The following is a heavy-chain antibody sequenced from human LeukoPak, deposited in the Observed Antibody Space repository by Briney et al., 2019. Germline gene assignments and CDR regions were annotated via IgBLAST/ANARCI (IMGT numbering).Heavy chain of an antibody. V-gene: IGHV6-1*01. Sequence: SQTLSLTCAISGDSVSSNSAAWNWVRQSPSRGLEWLGRTYYRSKWYTDYAESVKSRITINPDTSKNQFSLQVNSVAPEDTAVYYCARGSSRIYYYDSSGYSHAFDYWGQGILVTVSS. CDR1: GDSVSSNSAA. J-gene: IGHJ4*02. CDR2: TYYRSKWYT. D-gene: IGHD3-22*01. CDR3: ARGSSRIYYYDSSGYSHAFDY.